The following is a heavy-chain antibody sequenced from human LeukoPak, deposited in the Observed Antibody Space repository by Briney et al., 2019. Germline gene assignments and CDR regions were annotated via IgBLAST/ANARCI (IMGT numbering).Heavy chain of an antibody. D-gene: IGHD5-12*01. CDR2: ISAYNGNT. J-gene: IGHJ4*02. CDR1: GYTFTSYG. V-gene: IGHV1-18*01. CDR3: ARGFQWLRAPGGFDY. Sequence: ASVKVSCKASGYTFTSYGISWVRQAPGQGLEWMGWISAYNGNTNYAQKLQGRVTMTTDTSTSTAYMELRSLRSDDTAVYYCARGFQWLRAPGGFDYWGQGTLVTVSS.